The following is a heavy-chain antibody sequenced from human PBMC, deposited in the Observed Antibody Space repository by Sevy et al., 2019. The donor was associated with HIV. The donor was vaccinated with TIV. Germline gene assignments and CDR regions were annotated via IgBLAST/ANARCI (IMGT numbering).Heavy chain of an antibody. CDR3: ARESYDFWTGPLDYDYCMDV. D-gene: IGHD3-3*01. V-gene: IGHV1-2*02. CDR2: INPKSGAT. J-gene: IGHJ6*02. Sequence: ASVKVSCKASGYTFTDTGYYVHWVRQAPGQGLEWMGWINPKSGATNYAQKFQGRVTMTRDTSVSTANMGLSRLRSDETAVYYGARESYDFWTGPLDYDYCMDVWGQGTTVTGSS. CDR1: GYTFTDTGYY.